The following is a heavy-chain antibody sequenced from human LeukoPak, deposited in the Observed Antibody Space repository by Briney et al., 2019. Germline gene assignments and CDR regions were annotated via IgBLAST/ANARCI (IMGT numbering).Heavy chain of an antibody. Sequence: EASVKVSCKASSYTCTSYDINWVGQATGQGLEWMGWIKPNSGNTGYAQKFQGRVTMTRSTSINTAYMELNSLTSEDTAVYYCARSSVGARRRIDYWGQGSLVTVSS. D-gene: IGHD1-26*01. CDR3: ARSSVGARRRIDY. J-gene: IGHJ4*02. V-gene: IGHV1-8*01. CDR2: IKPNSGNT. CDR1: SYTCTSYD.